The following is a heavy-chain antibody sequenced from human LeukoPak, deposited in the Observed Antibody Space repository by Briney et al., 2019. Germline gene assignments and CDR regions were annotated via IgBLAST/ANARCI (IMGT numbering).Heavy chain of an antibody. Sequence: ALGKLSGSPSDSPVTRSGFSWVGRPHAQGREGRGLFSVYNGNTNYAQKLQGRVTMTTDTSTSTAYMELRSLRSDDTAVYYCARDPTYSSAGDPSAGDYWGQGTLVTVSS. V-gene: IGHV1-18*01. CDR2: FSVYNGNT. J-gene: IGHJ4*02. CDR3: ARDPTYSSAGDPSAGDY. D-gene: IGHD6-19*01. CDR1: DSPVTRSG.